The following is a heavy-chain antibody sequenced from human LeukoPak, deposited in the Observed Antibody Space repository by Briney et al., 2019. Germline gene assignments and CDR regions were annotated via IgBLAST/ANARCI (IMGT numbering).Heavy chain of an antibody. V-gene: IGHV3-20*04. D-gene: IGHD6-13*01. CDR1: GFTFDDYG. CDR3: ARDHDIAAAGYYFDY. Sequence: GGSLRLSCAASGFTFDDYGMSWVRQAPGKGLEWVSGINWNGGSTGYADSVKGRFTISRDNAKNSLYLQMNSLRAEDTAVYYCARDHDIAAAGYYFDYWGQGTLVTVSS. CDR2: INWNGGST. J-gene: IGHJ4*02.